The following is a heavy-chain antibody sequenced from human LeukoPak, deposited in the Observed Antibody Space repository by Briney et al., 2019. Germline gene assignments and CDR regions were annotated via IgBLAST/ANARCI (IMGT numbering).Heavy chain of an antibody. CDR1: GGSISSYY. CDR2: IYYSGST. J-gene: IGHJ6*04. CDR3: ARTFKGSGSYNVDV. Sequence: SETLSLTCTVSGGSISSYYWSWIRQPPGKGLEWIGYIYYSGSTNYNPSLKSRVTISVDTSKNQFSLKLSSVTAADTAVYYCARTFKGSGSYNVDVWGKGTTVTISS. D-gene: IGHD3-10*01. V-gene: IGHV4-59*01.